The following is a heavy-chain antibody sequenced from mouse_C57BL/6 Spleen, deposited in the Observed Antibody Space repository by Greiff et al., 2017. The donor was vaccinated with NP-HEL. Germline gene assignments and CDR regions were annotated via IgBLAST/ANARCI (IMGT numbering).Heavy chain of an antibody. CDR2: IDPANGNT. J-gene: IGHJ4*01. Sequence: EVKLKQSVAELVRPGASVKLSCTASGFNIKNTYMHWVKQRPEQGLEWIGRIDPANGNTKYAPKFQGKATITADTSSNTAYLQLSSLTSEDTAIYYCARAPLYYDYDLCAMDYWGQGTSVTVSS. CDR1: GFNIKNTY. V-gene: IGHV14-3*01. CDR3: ARAPLYYDYDLCAMDY. D-gene: IGHD2-4*01.